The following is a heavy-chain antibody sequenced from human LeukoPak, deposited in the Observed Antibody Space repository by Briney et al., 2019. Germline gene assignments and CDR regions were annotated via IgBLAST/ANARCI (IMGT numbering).Heavy chain of an antibody. CDR1: GYTFTSYG. CDR3: ARDRWELQQDFDY. J-gene: IGHJ4*02. CDR2: ISAYNGNT. V-gene: IGHV1-18*01. D-gene: IGHD1-26*01. Sequence: GESLKISCKASGYTFTSYGISWVRQAPGQGLEWMGWISAYNGNTNYAQKLQGRVTMTTDTSTSTAYMELRSLRSDDTAVYYCARDRWELQQDFDYWGQGTLVTVSS.